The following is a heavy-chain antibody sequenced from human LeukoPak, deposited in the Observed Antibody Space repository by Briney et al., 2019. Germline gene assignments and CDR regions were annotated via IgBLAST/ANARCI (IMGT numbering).Heavy chain of an antibody. CDR2: ISGSGGST. Sequence: GGSLRLSCAASGFTFSSYAMSWVRQAPGKGLEWVSAISGSGGSTYYADSVKGRFTISRDNSKNTLYLQMNSLRAEDTAVYYCAKLYYYDSSGFPHYFDYWGQGTLVTVSS. J-gene: IGHJ4*02. D-gene: IGHD3-22*01. V-gene: IGHV3-23*01. CDR3: AKLYYYDSSGFPHYFDY. CDR1: GFTFSSYA.